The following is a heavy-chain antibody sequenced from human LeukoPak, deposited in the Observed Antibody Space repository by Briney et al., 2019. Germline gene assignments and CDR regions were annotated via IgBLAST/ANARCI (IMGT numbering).Heavy chain of an antibody. D-gene: IGHD4-17*01. V-gene: IGHV4-59*01. CDR3: ARAGSYRLTTTL. CDR1: GGSISPYY. Sequence: SETLSLTCAVSGGSISPYYRMWIRQPPGKGLEWIGYISYSGSTSFNPSLKSRVTISLDTSTNQVSLKLRSVTAADTAVYYCARAGSYRLTTTLWGQGTLVTVSS. CDR2: ISYSGST. J-gene: IGHJ4*02.